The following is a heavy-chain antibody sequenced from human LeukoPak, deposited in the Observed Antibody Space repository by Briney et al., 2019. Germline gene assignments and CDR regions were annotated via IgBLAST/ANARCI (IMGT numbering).Heavy chain of an antibody. J-gene: IGHJ4*02. V-gene: IGHV4-4*07. Sequence: SETLSLTCTVSGGSISSYYWSWIRQPAGKGLQWIRRIYSSGSTNYNPSLKSRVTMSVDTSKNQFSLRLSSVTAADTAVYYCARDLGFWSGPDYWGQVTLVTVSS. CDR1: GGSISSYY. CDR3: ARDLGFWSGPDY. D-gene: IGHD3-3*01. CDR2: IYSSGST.